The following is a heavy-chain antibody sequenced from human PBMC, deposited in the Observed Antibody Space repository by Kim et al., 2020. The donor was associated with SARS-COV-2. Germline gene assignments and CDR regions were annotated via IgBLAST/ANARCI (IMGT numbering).Heavy chain of an antibody. J-gene: IGHJ3*02. Sequence: SQKFQGRVTITRDTSASTAYMELSSLRSEDTAVYYCARAASGSYFDAFDIWGQGTMVTVSS. V-gene: IGHV1-3*01. CDR3: ARAASGSYFDAFDI. D-gene: IGHD1-26*01.